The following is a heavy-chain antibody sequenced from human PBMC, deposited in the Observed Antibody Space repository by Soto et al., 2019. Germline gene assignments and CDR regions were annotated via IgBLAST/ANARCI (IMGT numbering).Heavy chain of an antibody. CDR2: MNPNSGNT. D-gene: IGHD6-13*01. Sequence: ASVKVSCKASGYTFTIYYINWVRQATGQGLEWMGWMNPNSGNTGYAQKFQGRVTMTRNTSISTAYMELSSLRSEDTAVYYCARKAGDYYYYYMXVWGKGTTVXVSS. CDR1: GYTFTIYY. J-gene: IGHJ6*03. CDR3: ARKAGDYYYYYMXV. V-gene: IGHV1-8*01.